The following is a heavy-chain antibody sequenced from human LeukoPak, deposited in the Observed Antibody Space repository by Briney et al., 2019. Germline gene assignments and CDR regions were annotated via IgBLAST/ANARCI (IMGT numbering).Heavy chain of an antibody. CDR3: VRTGSYDSNGLDS. J-gene: IGHJ4*02. D-gene: IGHD3-22*01. CDR2: IFQSETT. V-gene: IGHV4-38-2*01. CDR1: GYFISSGYY. Sequence: SETLSLTCAVSGYFISSGYYWGWIRQPPGKGLEWIGNIFQSETTHYNPSLKSRVTISVDTSKNQFSLKLSSVTAADTAVYYCVRTGSYDSNGLDSWGQGTLVTVSS.